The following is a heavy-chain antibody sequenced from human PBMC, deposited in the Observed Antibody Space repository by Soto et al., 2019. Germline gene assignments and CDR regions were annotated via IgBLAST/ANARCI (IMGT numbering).Heavy chain of an antibody. CDR1: GFTFSSYG. D-gene: IGHD3-10*01. CDR3: AKAVNIHVRGVPPPDV. CDR2: ISYDGSNK. Sequence: SGGSLRLSCAASGFTFSSYGMHWVRQAPGKGLEWVAVISYDGSNKYYADSVQGRFTISRDNSKNTLYLQMNTLRPEDTAVYYCAKAVNIHVRGVPPPDVWGKGTTVTVSS. J-gene: IGHJ6*04. V-gene: IGHV3-30*18.